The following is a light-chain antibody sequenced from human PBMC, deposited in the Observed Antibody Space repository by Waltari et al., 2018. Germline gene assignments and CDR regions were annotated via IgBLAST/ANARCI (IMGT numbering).Light chain of an antibody. CDR3: QVWDSSSDHPV. V-gene: IGLV3-21*03. CDR2: DDS. Sequence: SYVLTQPPSVSVAPGKPARLTCGGNNIGSKIVPWYQQKPGQAPVLVVYDDSDRPSGIPERFSGSNSGNTATLTISRVEAGDEADYYCQVWDSSSDHPVFGGGTKLTVL. J-gene: IGLJ2*01. CDR1: NIGSKI.